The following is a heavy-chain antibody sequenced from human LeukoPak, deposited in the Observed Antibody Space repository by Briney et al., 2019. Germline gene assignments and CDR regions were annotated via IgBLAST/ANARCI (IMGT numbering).Heavy chain of an antibody. J-gene: IGHJ3*02. CDR1: GYTFTSYA. V-gene: IGHV1-3*01. D-gene: IGHD3-3*01. CDR2: INAGNGST. CDR3: ARDNNPFWSGYYSGALDI. Sequence: ASVKVSCKASGYTFTSYAMHWVRQAPGQRLEWMGWINAGNGSTKYSQKFQGRVTITRDTSASTAYMELSSLRSEDTAVYYCARDNNPFWSGYYSGALDIWGQGTMVTVSS.